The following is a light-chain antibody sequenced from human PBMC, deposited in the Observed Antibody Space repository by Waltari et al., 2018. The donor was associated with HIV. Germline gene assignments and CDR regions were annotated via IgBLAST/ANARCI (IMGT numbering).Light chain of an antibody. CDR3: AAWDDSLSVWV. Sequence: QSVLTQLPAASGTPGQRVTISSSGSRFNRTRNCGLRYQHFPGTAPKPLIDRRNQRPSGVPDRFSVSNSGSSASLAIIGLRSEDEADYYCAAWDDSLSVWVFGGGTKLTVL. V-gene: IGLV1-47*01. CDR2: RRN. J-gene: IGLJ3*02. CDR1: RFNRTRNC.